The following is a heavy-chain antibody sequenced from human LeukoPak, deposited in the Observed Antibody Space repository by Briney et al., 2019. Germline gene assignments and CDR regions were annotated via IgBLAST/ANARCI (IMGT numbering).Heavy chain of an antibody. V-gene: IGHV4-30-4*08. CDR2: IYYSGST. D-gene: IGHD1-26*01. J-gene: IGHJ4*02. Sequence: SETLSLTCTVSGGSISSGDYYWSWIRQPPGTGLEWIGYIYYSGSTYYNPSLKSRVTISVDTSKNQFSLKLSSVTAADTAVYYCARDRYSGSRTTFYYFDYWGQGTLVTVSS. CDR1: GGSISSGDYY. CDR3: ARDRYSGSRTTFYYFDY.